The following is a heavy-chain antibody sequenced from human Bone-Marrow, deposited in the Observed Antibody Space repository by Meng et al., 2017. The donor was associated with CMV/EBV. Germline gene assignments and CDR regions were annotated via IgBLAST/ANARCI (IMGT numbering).Heavy chain of an antibody. D-gene: IGHD2/OR15-2a*01. CDR2: INHSGST. CDR1: GGSVSGYY. Sequence: SETLSLTCAVYGGSVSGYYWSWIRQPPGKGLEWIGEINHSGSTNYNPSLKSRVTISVDTSKSQFSLKLSSVTAANTAVYYCARGEGTTSNGFDYWGQGTLVTVSS. CDR3: ARGEGTTSNGFDY. J-gene: IGHJ4*02. V-gene: IGHV4-34*01.